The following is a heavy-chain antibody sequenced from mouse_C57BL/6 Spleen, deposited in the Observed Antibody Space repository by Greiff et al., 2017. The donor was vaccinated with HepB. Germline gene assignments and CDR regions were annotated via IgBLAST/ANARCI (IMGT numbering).Heavy chain of an antibody. J-gene: IGHJ2*01. CDR2: IDPNSGGT. CDR1: GYTFTSYW. D-gene: IGHD2-2*01. Sequence: VQLQQPGAELVEPGASVKLSCKASGYTFTSYWMHWVKQRPGRGLEWIGRIDPNSGGTKYNEKFKSKATLTVDKPSSAAYMQLSSLTSEDSAVYYCARRVTTGFDYWGQGTTLTVSS. CDR3: ARRVTTGFDY. V-gene: IGHV1-72*01.